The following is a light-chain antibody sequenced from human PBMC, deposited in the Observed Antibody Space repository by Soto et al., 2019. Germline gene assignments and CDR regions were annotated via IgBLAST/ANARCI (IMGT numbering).Light chain of an antibody. CDR2: DAS. CDR3: QQYDNLPLFPILT. J-gene: IGKJ3*01. V-gene: IGKV1-33*01. Sequence: DIQMTQSPSSLSASVGDRVTITCQASQDISNYLNWYQQKPGKAPKLLIYDASNLETGVPSRFSGSGSGTDFTFTISSLQPEDIATYYCQQYDNLPLFPILTFGPGT. CDR1: QDISNY.